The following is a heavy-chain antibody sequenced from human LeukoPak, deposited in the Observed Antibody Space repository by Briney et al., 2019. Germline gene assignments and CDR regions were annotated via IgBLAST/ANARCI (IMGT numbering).Heavy chain of an antibody. D-gene: IGHD3-16*01. V-gene: IGHV4-4*02. CDR2: VYHSGST. CDR3: ARHYGP. CDR1: GVSVRSYNY. J-gene: IGHJ5*02. Sequence: SETLSLTCAVSGVSVRSYNYWSWVRQPPGKSLEWLGEVYHSGSTIYNPSLKSRVTISVDTSRNQFSLNLSSVTAADTAVYYCARHYGPWGQGTLVTVSS.